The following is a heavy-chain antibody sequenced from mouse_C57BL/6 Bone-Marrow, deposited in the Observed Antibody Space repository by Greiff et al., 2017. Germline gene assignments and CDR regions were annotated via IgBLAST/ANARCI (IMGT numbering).Heavy chain of an antibody. Sequence: SGPELVKPGASVKIPCKASGYTFTDYNMDWVKQSHGKSLEWIGDINPNNGGTIYNQKFKGKATLTVDKSSSTAYMELRSLTSEDTAVYYCARGGWLLRRYYAMDYWGQGTSVTVSS. CDR3: ARGGWLLRRYYAMDY. J-gene: IGHJ4*01. CDR1: GYTFTDYN. D-gene: IGHD2-3*01. CDR2: INPNNGGT. V-gene: IGHV1-18*01.